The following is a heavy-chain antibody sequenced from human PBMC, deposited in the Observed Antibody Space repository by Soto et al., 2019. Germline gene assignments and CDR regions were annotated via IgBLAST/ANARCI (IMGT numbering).Heavy chain of an antibody. CDR1: GFNFNIYA. CDR3: VKDYRTTSPA. V-gene: IGHV3-23*01. Sequence: EVQLLESGGGLVQPGGSLTLSCAASGFNFNIYAMSWVRQALGKGLEWVSCTVKGRFTISRDNSKATLHLQMNSLRVEDTAVYFCVKDYRTTSPAWGQGTLVTVSS. J-gene: IGHJ4*02. CDR2: T. D-gene: IGHD3-16*02.